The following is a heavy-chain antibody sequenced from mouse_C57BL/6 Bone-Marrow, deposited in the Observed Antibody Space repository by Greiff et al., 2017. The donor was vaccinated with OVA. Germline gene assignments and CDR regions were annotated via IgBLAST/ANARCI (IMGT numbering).Heavy chain of an antibody. D-gene: IGHD2-3*01. CDR3: ARCGDGYYNFDY. CDR1: GYTFTSYW. CDR2: IDPNSGGT. V-gene: IGHV1-72*01. Sequence: QVQLQQPGAELVKPGASVKLSCKASGYTFTSYWMHWVKQRPGRGLEGIGRIDPNSGGTKYNEKFKSKATLTVDKPSSTAYMQLSSLTSEYSAVYYCARCGDGYYNFDYWGQGTTLTVSS. J-gene: IGHJ2*01.